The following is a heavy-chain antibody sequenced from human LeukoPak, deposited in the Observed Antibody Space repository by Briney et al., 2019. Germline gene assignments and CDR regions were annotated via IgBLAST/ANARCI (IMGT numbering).Heavy chain of an antibody. J-gene: IGHJ4*02. CDR2: ISCDGSNK. CDR3: AKLSLTGLSFDY. CDR1: GFTFSSYG. V-gene: IGHV3-30*18. D-gene: IGHD1-20*01. Sequence: GRSLRLSCAASGFTFSSYGMHWVRQAPGKGLEWVAVISCDGSNKYYADSVKGRFTISRDNSKNTLYLQMNSLRAEDTAVYYCAKLSLTGLSFDYWGQGTLVAVSS.